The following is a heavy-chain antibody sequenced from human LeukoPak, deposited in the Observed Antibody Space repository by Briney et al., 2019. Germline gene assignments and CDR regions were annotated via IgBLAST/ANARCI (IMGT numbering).Heavy chain of an antibody. CDR2: IYHSGST. V-gene: IGHV4-30-2*01. CDR1: GGSISSGGYY. J-gene: IGHJ4*02. D-gene: IGHD3-9*01. Sequence: SEALSLTCTVSGGSISSGGYYWSWIRQPPGKGLEWIGYIYHSGSTYYNPSLKSRVTISVDRSKNQFSLKLSSVTAADTAVYYCARLYYDILTGYYYFDYWGQGTLVTVSS. CDR3: ARLYYDILTGYYYFDY.